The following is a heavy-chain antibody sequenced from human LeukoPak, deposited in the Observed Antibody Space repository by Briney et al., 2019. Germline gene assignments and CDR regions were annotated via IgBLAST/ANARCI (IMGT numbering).Heavy chain of an antibody. CDR3: ARDGGYYGSGSYSAYYFDY. D-gene: IGHD3-10*01. CDR2: INEDGNEK. Sequence: GGSLRLSCAASELPFSIYWMNWVRQAPGKGLEWVANINEDGNEKHYLDSVRGRFTISRDNAKNSLYLQMNSLRAEDTAVYYCARDGGYYGSGSYSAYYFDYWGQGTLVTVSS. J-gene: IGHJ4*02. V-gene: IGHV3-7*01. CDR1: ELPFSIYW.